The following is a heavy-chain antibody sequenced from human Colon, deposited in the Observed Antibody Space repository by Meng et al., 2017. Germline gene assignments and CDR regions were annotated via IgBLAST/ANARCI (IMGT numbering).Heavy chain of an antibody. D-gene: IGHD1-1*01. CDR1: GGSIGSGSY. J-gene: IGHJ5*02. CDR2: INHSGST. CDR3: ARGLNEGGLSHNWFDP. V-gene: IGHV4-31*03. Sequence: SETLSLTCSVSGGSIGSGSYWTWIRQHPGKGLEWIGIINHSGSTYYNPSLKSRVTMSVDTSKNQFSLKMISMTAADTAVYYCARGLNEGGLSHNWFDPWGQGTRVTVSS.